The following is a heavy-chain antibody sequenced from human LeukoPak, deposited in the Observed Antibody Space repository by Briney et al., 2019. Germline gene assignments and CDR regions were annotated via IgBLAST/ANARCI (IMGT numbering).Heavy chain of an antibody. CDR3: ARGVYDILTGWSLHFDY. CDR2: IYHSGST. V-gene: IGHV4-30-2*01. CDR1: GGSISSGSYY. Sequence: TTSQTLSLTCTVSGGSISSGSYYWSWIRQPAGKGLEWIGYIYHSGSTYYNPSLKSRVTISVDRSKNQFSLKLSSVTAADTAVYYCARGVYDILTGWSLHFDYWGQGTLVTVPS. D-gene: IGHD3-9*01. J-gene: IGHJ4*02.